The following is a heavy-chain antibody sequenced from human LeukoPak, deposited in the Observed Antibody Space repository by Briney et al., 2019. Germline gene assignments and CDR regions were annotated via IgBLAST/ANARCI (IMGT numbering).Heavy chain of an antibody. D-gene: IGHD6-19*01. CDR1: GGSFSGYY. Sequence: SETLSLTCAVYGGSFSGYYWSWIRQPPGKGLEWIGEINHSGSTNYNPSLKSRVTISVDTSKNQFSLKLSSVTAADTAVYYCARGRWCGSGWFFPSRNDAFDIWCQGTMVTVSS. CDR2: INHSGST. CDR3: ARGRWCGSGWFFPSRNDAFDI. J-gene: IGHJ3*02. V-gene: IGHV4-34*01.